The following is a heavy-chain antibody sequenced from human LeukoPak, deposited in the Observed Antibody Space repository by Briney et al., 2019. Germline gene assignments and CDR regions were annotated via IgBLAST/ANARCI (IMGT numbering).Heavy chain of an antibody. J-gene: IGHJ4*02. V-gene: IGHV4-59*01. D-gene: IGHD2-8*01. CDR2: IYYSGST. CDR1: GGSISSYY. CDR3: AKVAKIGIILYHYFDY. Sequence: SETLSLTCAVSGGSISSYYWSWIRQPPGKGLEWIGYIYYSGSTNYNPSLKSRVTISVDTSKNQFSLKLSSVTAADTAVYYCAKVAKIGIILYHYFDYWGQGTLVTVSS.